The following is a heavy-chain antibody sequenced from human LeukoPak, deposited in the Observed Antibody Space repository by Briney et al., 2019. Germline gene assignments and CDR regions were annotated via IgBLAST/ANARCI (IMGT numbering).Heavy chain of an antibody. CDR3: ARDYHPSGFDY. CDR1: GGSISSSNW. CDR2: IYQSGST. Sequence: SETLSLTCAVSGGSISSSNWWSWVRQPPGKGLEGIGEIYQSGSTNYNPSPKSRVTISVHKSKNQFSLKLSSVTAADTAVYYCARDYHPSGFDYWGQGTLVTVSS. J-gene: IGHJ4*02. D-gene: IGHD2-2*01. V-gene: IGHV4-4*02.